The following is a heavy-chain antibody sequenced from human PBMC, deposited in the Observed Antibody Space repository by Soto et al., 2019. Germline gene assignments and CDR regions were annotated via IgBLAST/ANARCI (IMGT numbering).Heavy chain of an antibody. CDR1: GGTFSSYA. J-gene: IGHJ4*02. Sequence: GASVKVSCKASGGTFSSYAIRWVRQAPGQGLEWMGGIIPIFGTANYAQKFQGRVTITADESTSTAYMELSSLRSEDTAVYYCAGVITGTTAYFDYWGQGTLVTVSS. V-gene: IGHV1-69*13. CDR2: IIPIFGTA. CDR3: AGVITGTTAYFDY. D-gene: IGHD1-20*01.